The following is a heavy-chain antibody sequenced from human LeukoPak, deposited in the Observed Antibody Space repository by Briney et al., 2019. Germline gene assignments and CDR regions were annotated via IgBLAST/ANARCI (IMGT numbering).Heavy chain of an antibody. Sequence: SETLSLTCTVSGGSISSSSYYWGWIRQPPGKGLEWIGEINHSGSTNYNPSLKSRVTISVDTSKSQFSLKLSSVTAADTAVYYCASQVLRLNMDVWGKGTTVTVSS. CDR1: GGSISSSSYY. D-gene: IGHD3-3*01. CDR2: INHSGST. V-gene: IGHV4-39*07. CDR3: ASQVLRLNMDV. J-gene: IGHJ6*03.